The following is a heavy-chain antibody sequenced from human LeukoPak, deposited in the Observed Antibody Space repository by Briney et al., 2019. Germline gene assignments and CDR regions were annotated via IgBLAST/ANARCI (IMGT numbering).Heavy chain of an antibody. CDR2: INPSGGST. Sequence: ASVKVSCKASGYRFTSYDMHWVRQGPRQGLEWMGIINPSGGSTSYAQRFQGRVAMTRDTSTSTVYMELSSLRSEDTAVYYCAREEYYYDSSGYLLCWGQGTLVTVSS. J-gene: IGHJ4*02. D-gene: IGHD3-22*01. V-gene: IGHV1-46*01. CDR1: GYRFTSYD. CDR3: AREEYYYDSSGYLLC.